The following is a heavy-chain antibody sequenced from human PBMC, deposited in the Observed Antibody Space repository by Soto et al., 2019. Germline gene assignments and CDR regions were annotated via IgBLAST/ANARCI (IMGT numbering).Heavy chain of an antibody. V-gene: IGHV1-3*01. CDR2: INAGNGNT. CDR3: ARIGGSGRPLYH. D-gene: IGHD2-15*01. CDR1: GYTFTSYA. J-gene: IGHJ5*02. Sequence: SVKVSCKASGYTFTSYAMHWVRQAPGQRLEWMGWINAGNGNTKYSQKFQGRVTITRDTSASTAYMELSSLRSEDTAVYYCARIGGSGRPLYHWGQGTLVTVSS.